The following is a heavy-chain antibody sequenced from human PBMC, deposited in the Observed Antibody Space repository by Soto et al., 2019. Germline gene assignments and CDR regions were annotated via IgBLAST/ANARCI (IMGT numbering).Heavy chain of an antibody. CDR3: ARHSGSYPYYYGMEV. V-gene: IGHV5-10-1*01. D-gene: IGHD1-26*01. CDR1: GYSFTSYW. J-gene: IGHJ6*02. Sequence: GESLKISCKGSGYSFTSYWISWVRQMPGKGLEWRGRIDPSDSYTNYSPSFQGHVTISAYKSISTAYLQWSSLKASDTAMYYCARHSGSYPYYYGMEVWGQGTTVTVSS. CDR2: IDPSDSYT.